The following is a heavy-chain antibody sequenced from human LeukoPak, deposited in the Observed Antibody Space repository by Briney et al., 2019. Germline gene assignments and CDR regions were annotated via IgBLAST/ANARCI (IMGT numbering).Heavy chain of an antibody. CDR2: INHSGST. V-gene: IGHV4-34*01. Sequence: SETLSLTCAVYGGSFSGYYWSWIRQPPGKGLEWIGEINHSGSTNYNPSLKSRVTISVDTSKIQFSLKLSSVTAADTAVYYCASHADTNWFDPWGQGTLVTVSS. CDR1: GGSFSGYY. D-gene: IGHD1-26*01. J-gene: IGHJ5*02. CDR3: ASHADTNWFDP.